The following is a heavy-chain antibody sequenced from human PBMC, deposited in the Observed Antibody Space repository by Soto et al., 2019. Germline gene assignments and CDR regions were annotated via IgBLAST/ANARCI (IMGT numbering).Heavy chain of an antibody. D-gene: IGHD2-15*01. V-gene: IGHV3-20*04. CDR3: ARVGCSGGSCYSY. CDR2: INRNGGST. CDR1: GFTFDDYG. J-gene: IGHJ4*02. Sequence: EVQLVESGGGVVRPGGSLRLSCAASGFTFDDYGMSWVRQAPGKGLEWVSGINRNGGSTGYADSVKGRFTISRDNAKNYRYLDKYSWRAGDTALCYCARVGCSGGSCYSYWGQGPLVTVSS.